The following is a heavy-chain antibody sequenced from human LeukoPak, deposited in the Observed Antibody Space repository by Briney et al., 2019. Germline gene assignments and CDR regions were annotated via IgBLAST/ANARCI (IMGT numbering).Heavy chain of an antibody. CDR3: ARERTYYYDSNPDYFDY. CDR2: INWNGGST. J-gene: IGHJ4*02. Sequence: GGSLRFSCAASGFTFDDYGMSWVRQAPGKGLEWVSGINWNGGSTGYADSVKGRFTISRDNAKNSLYLQMNSLRAGDTALYYCARERTYYYDSNPDYFDYWGQGTLVTVSS. CDR1: GFTFDDYG. D-gene: IGHD3-22*01. V-gene: IGHV3-20*04.